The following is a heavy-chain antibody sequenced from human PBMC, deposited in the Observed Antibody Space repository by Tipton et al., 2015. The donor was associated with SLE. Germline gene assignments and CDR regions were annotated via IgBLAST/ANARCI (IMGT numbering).Heavy chain of an antibody. D-gene: IGHD5-24*01. V-gene: IGHV1-46*01. CDR2: INPSGGLT. CDR1: GYTFTSYY. Sequence: QVQLVQSGAEVKKPGASVKVSCKASGYTFTSYYIHWVRQAPGQGLEWMGIINPSGGLTTYAQKFQGRVTMTRDTSTNTVYMELSSLRSDDTAVYSCARDKDGYNHNFDSWGQGNLVTVSS. CDR3: ARDKDGYNHNFDS. J-gene: IGHJ4*02.